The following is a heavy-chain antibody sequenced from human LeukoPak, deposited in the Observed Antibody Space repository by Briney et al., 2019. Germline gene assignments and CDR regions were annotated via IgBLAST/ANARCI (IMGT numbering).Heavy chain of an antibody. CDR2: IYYSGST. J-gene: IGHJ5*02. CDR3: ASHATPYDRYNWFDH. Sequence: SETLSLTCTVSGGSISSGGYYWSWIRQHPGKGLEWIGYIYYSGSTYYNPSLKSRVTISVDTSKNQFSLKLSSVTAADPAVYYCASHATPYDRYNWFDHWGQGTLVTVSS. CDR1: GGSISSGGYY. V-gene: IGHV4-31*03. D-gene: IGHD3-9*01.